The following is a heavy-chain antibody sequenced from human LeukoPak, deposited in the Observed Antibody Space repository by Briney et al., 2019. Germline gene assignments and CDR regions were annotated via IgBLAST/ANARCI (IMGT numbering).Heavy chain of an antibody. CDR1: GGSISSYY. Sequence: PSETLSLTCTVSGGSISSYYWSWIRQPAGKGLEWIGRIYTSGSTNYNPSLKSRVTMSVDTSKNQFSLKLSSVTAADTAVYYCAREAHIVATVYFDYWGQGTLVTVSS. D-gene: IGHD5-12*01. J-gene: IGHJ4*02. CDR2: IYTSGST. V-gene: IGHV4-4*07. CDR3: AREAHIVATVYFDY.